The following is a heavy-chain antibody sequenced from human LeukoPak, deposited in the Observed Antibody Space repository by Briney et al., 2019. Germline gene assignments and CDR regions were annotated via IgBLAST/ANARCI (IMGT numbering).Heavy chain of an antibody. CDR3: ARAYYYDRSGYRPLSVLCPRPFDY. Sequence: AETLSLTCAVYGGSFSGYCWSWIRQPPGKGLEWVGEVNHSGSTDYNPSLKSRVTISVDTSNNQFSLNLSSVTAADTAVYYCARAYYYDRSGYRPLSVLCPRPFDYWGQGTLVTVSS. V-gene: IGHV4-34*01. CDR1: GGSFSGYC. J-gene: IGHJ4*02. D-gene: IGHD3-22*01. CDR2: VNHSGST.